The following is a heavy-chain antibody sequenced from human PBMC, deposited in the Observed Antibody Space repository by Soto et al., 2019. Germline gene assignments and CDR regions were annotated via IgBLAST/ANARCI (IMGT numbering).Heavy chain of an antibody. CDR3: AKRPLAAAGFDY. CDR2: ITGSGGGT. D-gene: IGHD6-13*01. Sequence: EVQLLESGGGLVQPGGSLRLSCAASGFTCSNYAMTWVRQAPGKGLEWVSVITGSGGGTYFVDSVKGRFTISRDNTKNTVYLQMNSLRAADTGVYYCAKRPLAAAGFDYWGQGTLVTVSS. J-gene: IGHJ4*02. V-gene: IGHV3-23*01. CDR1: GFTCSNYA.